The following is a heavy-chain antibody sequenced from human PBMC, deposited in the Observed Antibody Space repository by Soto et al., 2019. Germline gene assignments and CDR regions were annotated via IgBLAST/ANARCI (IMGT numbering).Heavy chain of an antibody. CDR1: GFTFSSYW. CDR3: ARDGVEAGLYLDN. D-gene: IGHD6-19*01. J-gene: IGHJ4*02. Sequence: GGSLRLSCVASGFTFSSYWMSWVRQAPGKGLEWVANINQDGSEKYYVDSVKGRFTISRDNAKNSLYLQVNSLRAEDTAVYYCARDGVEAGLYLDNWGQGTLVTVSS. V-gene: IGHV3-7*01. CDR2: INQDGSEK.